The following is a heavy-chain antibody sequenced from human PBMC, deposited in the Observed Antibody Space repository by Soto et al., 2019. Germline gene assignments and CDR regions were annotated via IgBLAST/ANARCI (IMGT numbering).Heavy chain of an antibody. CDR2: IYYSGST. V-gene: IGHV4-59*01. D-gene: IGHD1-26*01. CDR1: GGSISSYY. J-gene: IGHJ4*02. Sequence: PSETLSLTCTVSGGSISSYYWSWIRQPPGKGLEWIGCIYYSGSTNYNPSLRRRVTISVDTSKNQFSLKLSSVTAADTAVYYCGRGWEVSNYFDYWGQGTQVTVSS. CDR3: GRGWEVSNYFDY.